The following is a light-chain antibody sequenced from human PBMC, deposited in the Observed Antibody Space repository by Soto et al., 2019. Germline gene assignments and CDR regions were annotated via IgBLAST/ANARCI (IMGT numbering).Light chain of an antibody. CDR3: SSYTSSSTWV. J-gene: IGLJ3*02. V-gene: IGLV2-14*01. Sequence: QSALTQPASVSGSPGQSITISCTGTSSDVGAYKYVSWYQQHPGKAPKLMIYEVSNRPSGVSNRFSGSKSGNTASLTISGLQAEDEAGYYCSSYTSSSTWVFGGGTKLTVL. CDR1: SSDVGAYKY. CDR2: EVS.